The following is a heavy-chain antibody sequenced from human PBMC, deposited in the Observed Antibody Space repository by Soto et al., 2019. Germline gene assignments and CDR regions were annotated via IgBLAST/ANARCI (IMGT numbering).Heavy chain of an antibody. CDR3: TRPDDSSGYYDFFDY. Sequence: EVQLVESGGGLVQPGGSLKLSCAASGFTFSGSAMHWVRQASGKGLEWVGRIRSKANSYATAYAASVNGRFTISRDDSKNTAYLQMNSLKTEDTAVYYCTRPDDSSGYYDFFDYWGQGTLVTVSS. CDR1: GFTFSGSA. V-gene: IGHV3-73*01. CDR2: IRSKANSYAT. J-gene: IGHJ4*02. D-gene: IGHD3-22*01.